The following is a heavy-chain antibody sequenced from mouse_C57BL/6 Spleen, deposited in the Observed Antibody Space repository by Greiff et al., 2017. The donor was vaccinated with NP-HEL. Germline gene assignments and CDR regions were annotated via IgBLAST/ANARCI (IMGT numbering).Heavy chain of an antibody. CDR2: ISSGGDYI. CDR3: TREGDYAAWFAY. CDR1: GFTFSSYA. Sequence: EVKLVESGEGLVKPGGSLKLSCAASGFTFSSYAMSWVRQTPEKRLEWVAYISSGGDYIYYADPVKGRFTISRDNARNTLYLQMSSLKSEDTAMYYCTREGDYAAWFAYWGQGTLVTVSA. V-gene: IGHV5-9-1*02. D-gene: IGHD2-4*01. J-gene: IGHJ3*01.